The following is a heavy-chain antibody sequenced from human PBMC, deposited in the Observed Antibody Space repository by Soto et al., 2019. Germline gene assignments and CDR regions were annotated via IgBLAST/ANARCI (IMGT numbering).Heavy chain of an antibody. V-gene: IGHV3-30*18. CDR2: ISYDGSNK. Sequence: HPGGSLRLSCAASGFTFSSYGMHWVRQAPGKGLEWVAVISYDGSNKYYADSVKGRFTISRDNSKNTLYLQMNSLRAEDTAVYCCAKGSSGDFWGGSYYYYGMDVWGQGTTVTVSS. J-gene: IGHJ6*02. CDR1: GFTFSSYG. D-gene: IGHD3-3*01. CDR3: AKGSSGDFWGGSYYYYGMDV.